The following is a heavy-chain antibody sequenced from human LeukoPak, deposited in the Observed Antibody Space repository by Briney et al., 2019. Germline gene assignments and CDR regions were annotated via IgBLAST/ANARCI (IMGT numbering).Heavy chain of an antibody. CDR2: IYYSGNT. CDR3: ARDGLWSSHFDY. D-gene: IGHD5-18*01. J-gene: IGHJ4*02. CDR1: GGSISSSSYY. V-gene: IGHV4-39*02. Sequence: SETLSLTCTVSGGSISSSSYYWGWIRQPPGKGLEWIGSIYYSGNTYYNSSLKSRVTISVDTSKNQFSLKLSSVTAADTAVYYCARDGLWSSHFDYWGQGTLVTVSS.